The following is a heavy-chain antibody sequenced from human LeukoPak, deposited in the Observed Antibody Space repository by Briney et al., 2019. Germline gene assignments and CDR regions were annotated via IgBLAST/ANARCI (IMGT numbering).Heavy chain of an antibody. J-gene: IGHJ4*02. CDR3: ARGPAGYSSGWSSDY. Sequence: KPSETLSLTCTVSGGSISSYYWSWVRQPAGKGLEWIGRIYTSGSTNYNPSLKSRVTMSVDTSKNQFSLKLSSVTAADTAVYYCARGPAGYSSGWSSDYWGQGTLVTVSS. V-gene: IGHV4-4*07. CDR2: IYTSGST. D-gene: IGHD6-19*01. CDR1: GGSISSYY.